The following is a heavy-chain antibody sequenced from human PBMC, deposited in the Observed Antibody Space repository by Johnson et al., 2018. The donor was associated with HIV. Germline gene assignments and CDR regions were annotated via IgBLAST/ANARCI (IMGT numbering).Heavy chain of an antibody. CDR3: AHGRVQTGTGAFDL. D-gene: IGHD1-1*01. J-gene: IGHJ3*01. CDR2: ISYDGSNK. Sequence: QMQLVESGGGVVQPGRSLRLSCAASGFTFISYAMHWVRQAPGKGLEWVAVISYDGSNKYYADSVKGRFTISRDNSKNTLYVQMNSLRDEDTAVYYCAHGRVQTGTGAFDLWGQGTMVTVSS. CDR1: GFTFISYA. V-gene: IGHV3-30-3*01.